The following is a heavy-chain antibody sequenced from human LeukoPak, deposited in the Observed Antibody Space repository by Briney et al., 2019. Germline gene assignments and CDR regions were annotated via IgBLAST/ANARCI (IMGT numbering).Heavy chain of an antibody. J-gene: IGHJ4*02. CDR3: ARGSELHYYGSGSYQV. V-gene: IGHV3-9*01. CDR1: GFTFDDHD. D-gene: IGHD3-10*01. CDR2: ITWDSGIT. Sequence: GGSLRLSCAASGFTFDDHDMHWVRQAPGKGLEWVSGITWDSGITGYADSVKGRFTISRDNAKNSLYLEMNSLRAEDTAVYYCARGSELHYYGSGSYQVWGQGTLVTVSS.